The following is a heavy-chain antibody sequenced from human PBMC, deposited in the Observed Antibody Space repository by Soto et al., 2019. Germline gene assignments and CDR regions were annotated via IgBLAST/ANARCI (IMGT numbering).Heavy chain of an antibody. CDR3: ARATVLDTAMALTDVYFQH. CDR2: IYYSGST. Sequence: QVQLQESGPGLVKPSQTLSLTCTVSGGSISSGGYYWSWLRQHPGKGLAWIGYIYYSGSTYYNQSLMSRVTIALDTSKNQFSLKLSSVAAADTAVYFCARATVLDTAMALTDVYFQHWGQGTLVTVSS. J-gene: IGHJ1*01. V-gene: IGHV4-31*03. D-gene: IGHD5-18*01. CDR1: GGSISSGGYY.